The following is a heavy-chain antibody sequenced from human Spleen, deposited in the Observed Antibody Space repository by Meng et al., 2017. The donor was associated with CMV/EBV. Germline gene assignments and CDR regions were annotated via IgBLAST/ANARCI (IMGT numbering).Heavy chain of an antibody. J-gene: IGHJ4*02. CDR1: GFTFSSYA. D-gene: IGHD1-26*01. V-gene: IGHV3-30*02. Sequence: GESLKISCAASGFTFSSYAMHWVRQAPGKGLEWVANIRFDGTNKYHADSVKGRFTISRDNSKNTLYLQMNSLRAEDTAVYYCARIMGGTRIDYWGQGTLVTVSS. CDR2: IRFDGTNK. CDR3: ARIMGGTRIDY.